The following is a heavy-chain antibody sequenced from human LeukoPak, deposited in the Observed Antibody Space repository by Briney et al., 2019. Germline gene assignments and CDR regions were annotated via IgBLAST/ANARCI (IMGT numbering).Heavy chain of an antibody. D-gene: IGHD1-26*01. CDR2: ISGSGVNT. Sequence: GGSLRLPCAASGSTFSTYAMYWVRQAPGKGLEYVSAISGSGVNTYYANSVKGRFTISRDNSKNTLYLQLGSLRAEDMAVYYCARDSSLGMDWGQGTLVTVSA. CDR1: GSTFSTYA. V-gene: IGHV3-64*01. CDR3: ARDSSLGMD. J-gene: IGHJ4*02.